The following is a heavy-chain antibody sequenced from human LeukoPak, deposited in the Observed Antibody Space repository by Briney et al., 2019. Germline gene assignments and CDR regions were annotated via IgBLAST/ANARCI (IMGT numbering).Heavy chain of an antibody. Sequence: GGSLRLSCAVSGFIFSHYTMTWVRQAPGKGLEWVPSINGSGDATLYADSVMGRFTISRDNAKNTVSLQMNNLRAEDTAVYYCAKSDCGSDGCKLLHYWGQGTLVTASS. CDR1: GFIFSHYT. J-gene: IGHJ4*02. D-gene: IGHD3-10*01. CDR2: INGSGDAT. V-gene: IGHV3-23*01. CDR3: AKSDCGSDGCKLLHY.